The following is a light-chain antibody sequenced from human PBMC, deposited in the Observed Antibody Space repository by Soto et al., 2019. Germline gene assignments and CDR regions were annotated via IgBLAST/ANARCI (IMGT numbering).Light chain of an antibody. J-gene: IGKJ4*01. CDR3: QQVKNYPLT. V-gene: IGKV1-9*01. CDR1: QDISSH. CDR2: AAS. Sequence: DIQLTQSPSFLSASVGDRVTITCRASQDISSHLAWYQQKPGKAPKLLIYAASTLQSGVPSGFGGSGSGTEFTLTITSLQPEDFATYYCQQVKNYPLTFGGGIKVEFK.